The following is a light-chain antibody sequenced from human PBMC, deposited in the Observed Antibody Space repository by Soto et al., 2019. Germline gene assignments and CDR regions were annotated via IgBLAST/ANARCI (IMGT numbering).Light chain of an antibody. V-gene: IGKV1-39*01. CDR1: QTISRN. CDR2: AAS. CDR3: QQSDSITIT. J-gene: IGKJ5*01. Sequence: DIQMTQSPSSLSASVGARVTIPCRASQTISRNLNWYQQKQGTAPKXXIYAASNLQSGVPSRFSGSGSGTDGAIAISSLKKEDGATYYCQQSDSITITFGQGTRLEIK.